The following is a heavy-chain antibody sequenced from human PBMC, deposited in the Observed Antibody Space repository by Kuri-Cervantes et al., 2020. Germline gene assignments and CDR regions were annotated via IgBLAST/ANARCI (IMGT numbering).Heavy chain of an antibody. Sequence: GESPKISCAASGFTFSSYAMHWVRQAPGKGLEWGAVISYDGSKKYYADSVKGRFTISRDNSKNTLYLQMNILRAEDTAVYYCARDPSYYDSSGYFDYWGQGTLVTVSS. V-gene: IGHV3-30-3*01. CDR2: ISYDGSKK. D-gene: IGHD3-22*01. CDR1: GFTFSSYA. CDR3: ARDPSYYDSSGYFDY. J-gene: IGHJ4*02.